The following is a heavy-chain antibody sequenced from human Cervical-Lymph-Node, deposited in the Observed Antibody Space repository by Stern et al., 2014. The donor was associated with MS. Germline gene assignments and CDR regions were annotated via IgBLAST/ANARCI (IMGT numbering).Heavy chain of an antibody. V-gene: IGHV1-69*01. CDR1: GGTFTSYA. D-gene: IGHD4-23*01. J-gene: IGHJ2*01. CDR2: IIPMFGTI. CDR3: ARDGRGNFFYFDL. Sequence: QVQLGQSGAEMKTPGSSVKVSCKASGGTFTSYAINWVRQAPGQGLEWMGGIIPMFGTINYAQNFQGRVTITADESTGTAYMELTGLTSEDTAVFYCARDGRGNFFYFDLWGRGTLVTVSS.